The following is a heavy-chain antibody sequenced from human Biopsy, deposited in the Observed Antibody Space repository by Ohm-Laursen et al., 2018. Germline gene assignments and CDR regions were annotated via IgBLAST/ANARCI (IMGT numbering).Heavy chain of an antibody. J-gene: IGHJ5*01. V-gene: IGHV3-9*01. Sequence: SLRLSCAASGFIFDDYAMHWVRQAPGKGLEWVSGISWNSVGIGYADSVKGRFTVSRDNAKNSLYLQMNSLRAADTAKYYCATELLPPGVGGPWLESWGQGISVTVSS. CDR2: ISWNSVGI. CDR1: GFIFDDYA. D-gene: IGHD3-10*01. CDR3: ATELLPPGVGGPWLES.